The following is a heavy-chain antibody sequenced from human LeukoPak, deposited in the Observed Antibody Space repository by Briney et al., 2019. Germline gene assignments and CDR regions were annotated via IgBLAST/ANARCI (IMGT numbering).Heavy chain of an antibody. CDR2: ISAYNGNT. D-gene: IGHD1-26*01. V-gene: IGHV1-18*01. J-gene: IGHJ4*02. Sequence: ASVKVSCKASGYTFTSYGISWVRQAPGQGLEWMGWISAYNGNTIYAQKFQGRVTMTEDTSTDTAYMELSSLRSEDTAVYYCATAPGRIVGASRLYYFDYWGQGTLVTVSS. CDR1: GYTFTSYG. CDR3: ATAPGRIVGASRLYYFDY.